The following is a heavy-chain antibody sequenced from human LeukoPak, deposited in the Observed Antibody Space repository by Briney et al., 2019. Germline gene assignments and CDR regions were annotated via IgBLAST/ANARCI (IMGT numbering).Heavy chain of an antibody. CDR1: DGSFSGYY. CDR3: ARFAYCGGHCWYYFDY. CDR2: INDSGRT. Sequence: SETLSLTCAVYDGSFSGYYWSWIRQPPGKGLEWIGEINDSGRTKYNPSLKSRVTISVDTSKNQFSLKLSSVTAADTAVYYCARFAYCGGHCWYYFDYWGQGSLVTVSS. J-gene: IGHJ4*02. D-gene: IGHD2-21*02. V-gene: IGHV4-34*01.